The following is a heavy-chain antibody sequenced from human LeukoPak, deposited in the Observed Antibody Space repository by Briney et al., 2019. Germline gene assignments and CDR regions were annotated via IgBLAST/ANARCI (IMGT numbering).Heavy chain of an antibody. J-gene: IGHJ4*02. V-gene: IGHV1-24*01. D-gene: IGHD3-22*01. Sequence: ASVKVSCKVSGYTLTELSMHWVRQAPGKGLEWMGGFDPEDGETIYAQKFQGRVTMTRDMSTSTVYMELSSLRSEDTAVYYCASNYYDSSGYYYYFDYWGQGTLVTVSS. CDR1: GYTLTELS. CDR2: FDPEDGET. CDR3: ASNYYDSSGYYYYFDY.